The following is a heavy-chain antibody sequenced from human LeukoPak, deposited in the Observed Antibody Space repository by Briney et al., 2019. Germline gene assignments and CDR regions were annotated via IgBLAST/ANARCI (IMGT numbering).Heavy chain of an antibody. CDR3: AKRSPEVGEFDP. J-gene: IGHJ5*02. CDR2: ISGSGGST. D-gene: IGHD1-14*01. V-gene: IGHV3-23*01. CDR1: GFTFTSYG. Sequence: GGSLRLSCAASGFTFTSYGMSWVRQTPGKGLEWVSVISGSGGSTYYADSVKGRFTISRDNSKNTLYLQTNSLRAEDTAVYYCAKRSPEVGEFDPWGQGTLVTVSS.